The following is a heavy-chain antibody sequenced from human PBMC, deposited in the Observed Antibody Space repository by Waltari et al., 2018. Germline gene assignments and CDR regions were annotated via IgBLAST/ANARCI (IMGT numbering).Heavy chain of an antibody. Sequence: QVQLQQWGAGLLKPSATLSLTCAVYGGSFSGYYWSWIRQPPGKGLEWIGEINHSGSTNYNPSLKSRVTISVDTSKNQFSLKLSSVTAADTAVYYWARGGGYSSCCFDYWGQGTLVTVSS. CDR2: INHSGST. J-gene: IGHJ4*02. CDR1: GGSFSGYY. V-gene: IGHV4-34*01. CDR3: ARGGGYSSCCFDY. D-gene: IGHD6-13*01.